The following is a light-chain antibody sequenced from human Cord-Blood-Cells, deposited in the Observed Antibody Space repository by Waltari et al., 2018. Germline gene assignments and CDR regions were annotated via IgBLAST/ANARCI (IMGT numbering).Light chain of an antibody. CDR1: QSLLHSNGYNY. Sequence: IVMTQSPLSLPVTPGEPASISCRSSQSLLHSNGYNYLDWYLRKPGQSPQLLIYLGSNRASGVPDRFSGSGSGTDFTLKISRVEAEDVGVYYCMQALQTPWTFGQGTKVEIK. CDR2: LGS. J-gene: IGKJ1*01. CDR3: MQALQTPWT. V-gene: IGKV2-28*01.